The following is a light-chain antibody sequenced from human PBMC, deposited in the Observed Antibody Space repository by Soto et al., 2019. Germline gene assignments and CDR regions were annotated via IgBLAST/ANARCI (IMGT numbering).Light chain of an antibody. CDR3: QQYDSYSWT. V-gene: IGKV1-5*03. Sequence: DIQMTQSPSTLSAFVGDRVTITCRASQSISSWLAWYQQKPGKAPKLLVYQASTLESGVPLRFSGSGSGTEFTLTINSLQSDDFATYYCQQYDSYSWTFCQGTKVEVK. J-gene: IGKJ1*01. CDR2: QAS. CDR1: QSISSW.